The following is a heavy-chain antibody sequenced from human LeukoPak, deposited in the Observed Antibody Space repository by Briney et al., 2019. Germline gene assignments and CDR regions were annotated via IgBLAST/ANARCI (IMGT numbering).Heavy chain of an antibody. CDR3: ASQGTDLPVDY. J-gene: IGHJ4*02. V-gene: IGHV3-66*01. Sequence: GGSLRLSCAASGFTVTSNCLSWVRQAPGTGLEWVSVLYSGGDTYYADSVKGRFTISRDSAKNTLYLQMNSLRAEDTAVYYCASQGTDLPVDYWGQGALVTVSS. CDR1: GFTVTSNC. D-gene: IGHD1-1*01. CDR2: LYSGGDT.